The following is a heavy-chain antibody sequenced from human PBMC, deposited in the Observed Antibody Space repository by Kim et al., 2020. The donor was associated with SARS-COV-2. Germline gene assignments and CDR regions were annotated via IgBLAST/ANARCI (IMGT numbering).Heavy chain of an antibody. V-gene: IGHV7-4-1*02. CDR1: GYTFTSYA. Sequence: ASVKVSCKASGYTFTSYAMNWVRQAPGQGLEWMGWINTNTGNPTYAQGFTGRFVFSLDTSVSTAYLQISSLKAEDTAVYYCARDSYDSSGYYYYYYGMDVWGQGTTVTVSS. CDR3: ARDSYDSSGYYYYYYGMDV. J-gene: IGHJ6*02. D-gene: IGHD3-22*01. CDR2: INTNTGNP.